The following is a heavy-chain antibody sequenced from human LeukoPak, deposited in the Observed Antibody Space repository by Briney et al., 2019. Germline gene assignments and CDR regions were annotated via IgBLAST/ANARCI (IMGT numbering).Heavy chain of an antibody. V-gene: IGHV4-4*02. Sequence: PSGTLSLTCAVSGGSISSSNWWSWVRQPPGKGLEWIGEIYHSGSTNYNPSLKSRVTISVDKSKNQFSLKLSSVTAADTAVYYCARLSRKTYYYGAFDIWGQGTMVTVSS. J-gene: IGHJ3*02. CDR2: IYHSGST. CDR3: ARLSRKTYYYGAFDI. CDR1: GGSISSSNW. D-gene: IGHD3-22*01.